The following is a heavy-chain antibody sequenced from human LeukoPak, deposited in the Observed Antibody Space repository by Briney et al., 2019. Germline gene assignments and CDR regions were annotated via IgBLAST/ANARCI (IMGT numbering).Heavy chain of an antibody. D-gene: IGHD2-2*01. CDR1: GGSISSYY. J-gene: IGHJ4*02. Sequence: LSLTCTVSGGSISSYYWSWIRQPPGKGLEWVSGISWNSGSIGYADSVKGRFTISRDNAKNSLYLQMNSLRAEDMALYYCAKAGTYQLLAHFDYWGQGTLVTVSS. CDR3: AKAGTYQLLAHFDY. V-gene: IGHV3-9*03. CDR2: ISWNSGSI.